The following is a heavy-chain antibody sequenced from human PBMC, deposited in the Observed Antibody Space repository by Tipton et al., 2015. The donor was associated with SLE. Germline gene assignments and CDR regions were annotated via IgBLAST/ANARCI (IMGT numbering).Heavy chain of an antibody. CDR1: GFTFSSYA. CDR3: AKSRMGGARYYYDSSGYLSADY. V-gene: IGHV3-23*01. Sequence: SLRLSCAASGFTFSSYAMSWVRQAPGKGLEWVSAISGSGGSTYYADSVKGRFTISRDNSKNTLYLQMNSLRAEDTAVYYCAKSRMGGARYYYDSSGYLSADYWGQGTLVTVSS. CDR2: ISGSGGST. D-gene: IGHD3-22*01. J-gene: IGHJ4*02.